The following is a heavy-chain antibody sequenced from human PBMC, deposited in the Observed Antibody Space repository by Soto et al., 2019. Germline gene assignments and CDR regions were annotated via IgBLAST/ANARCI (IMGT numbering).Heavy chain of an antibody. CDR1: GGSISSSNW. V-gene: IGHV4-4*02. D-gene: IGHD2-2*01. CDR2: IYHSGST. CDR3: ARDLYCSSTSCPRHAFDI. Sequence: PSETLSLTCAASGGSISSSNWWSWVRQPPGKGLEWIGEIYHSGSTNYNPSLKSRVTISVDKSKNQFSLKLSSVTAADTAVYYCARDLYCSSTSCPRHAFDIWGQGTMVAVSS. J-gene: IGHJ3*02.